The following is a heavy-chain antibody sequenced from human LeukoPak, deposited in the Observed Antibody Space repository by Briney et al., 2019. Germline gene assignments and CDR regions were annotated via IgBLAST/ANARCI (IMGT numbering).Heavy chain of an antibody. J-gene: IGHJ6*02. Sequence: GGSLRLSCAASGFTFNSYWMHWVRQAPGKGLVWVSRIRGDGGTTDYADSVKGRFTISRDNSKNTLYLQMNSLRAEDAAVYYCARVLVGATEAFYYYYGMDVWGQGTTVTVSS. CDR2: IRGDGGTT. CDR1: GFTFNSYW. V-gene: IGHV3-74*01. CDR3: ARVLVGATEAFYYYYGMDV. D-gene: IGHD1-26*01.